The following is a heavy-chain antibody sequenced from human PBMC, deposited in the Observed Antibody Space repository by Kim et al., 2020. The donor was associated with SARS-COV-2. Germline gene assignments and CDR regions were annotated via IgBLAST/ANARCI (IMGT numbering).Heavy chain of an antibody. V-gene: IGHV5-51*01. D-gene: IGHD2-15*01. Sequence: SPTFQGQVTISADKSISTAYLQWSSLKASDTAMYYCARHGVALYYYGMDVWGQGTTVTVSS. CDR3: ARHGVALYYYGMDV. J-gene: IGHJ6*02.